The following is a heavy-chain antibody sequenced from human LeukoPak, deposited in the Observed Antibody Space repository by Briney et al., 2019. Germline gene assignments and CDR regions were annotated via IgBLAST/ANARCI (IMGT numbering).Heavy chain of an antibody. CDR1: GGTFSSYA. D-gene: IGHD5-18*01. CDR2: IIPIFGTA. J-gene: IGHJ4*02. CDR3: AWSGYSYGTIDY. V-gene: IGHV1-69*01. Sequence: SVKVSCKASGGTFSSYAISWVRQAPGQGLEWMGGIIPIFGTANYAQKFQGRVTVTADESTSTAYMELSSLRSEDTAVYYYAWSGYSYGTIDYWGQGTLVTVSS.